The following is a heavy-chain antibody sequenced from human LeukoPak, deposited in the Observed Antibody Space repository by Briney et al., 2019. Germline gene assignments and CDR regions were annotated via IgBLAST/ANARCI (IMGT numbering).Heavy chain of an antibody. CDR2: IYFSGST. V-gene: IGHV4-59*08. D-gene: IGHD6-13*01. CDR3: ARRNSHSYTSSWYYFDY. J-gene: IGHJ4*02. CDR1: GGSISSYY. Sequence: SETLSLTCTVSGGSISSYYWSWIRQPAGKGLEWIGHIYFSGSTNYNPSLKSRVTISVDTSKKQFSLKLSSVTAADTAVYYCARRNSHSYTSSWYYFDYWGQGTLVTVSS.